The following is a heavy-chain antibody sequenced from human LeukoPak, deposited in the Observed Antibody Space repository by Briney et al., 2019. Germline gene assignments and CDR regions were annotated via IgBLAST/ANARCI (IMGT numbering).Heavy chain of an antibody. Sequence: SQTLSLTCTVSGGSISSYYWSWIRQPPGKGLEWLGYIYYSGSTNYNPSLKSRVTISVDTSKNQFSLKLSSVTAADTAVYYCARGLLGAAGLFDYWGQGTLVTVSS. D-gene: IGHD6-13*01. V-gene: IGHV4-59*01. CDR3: ARGLLGAAGLFDY. CDR2: IYYSGST. J-gene: IGHJ4*02. CDR1: GGSISSYY.